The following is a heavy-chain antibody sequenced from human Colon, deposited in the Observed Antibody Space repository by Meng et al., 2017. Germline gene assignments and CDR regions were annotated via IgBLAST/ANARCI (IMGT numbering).Heavy chain of an antibody. CDR1: EYSVSSTGAA. Sequence: VQQLQSVPGLLKPPQTRALTWACSEYSVSSTGAAWNWIRQSPSRGLDERRRSYYRSTWYNDYAVSLKGRIAINPDTSKNQFFLQLNSVTPEDTAVYFCARDYGTSRPFEYWGQGILVTVSS. CDR2: SYYRSTWYN. D-gene: IGHD1/OR15-1a*01. V-gene: IGHV6-1*01. CDR3: ARDYGTSRPFEY. J-gene: IGHJ4*02.